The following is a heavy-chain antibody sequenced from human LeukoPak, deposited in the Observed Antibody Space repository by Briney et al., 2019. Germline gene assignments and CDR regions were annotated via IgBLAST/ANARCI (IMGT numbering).Heavy chain of an antibody. D-gene: IGHD3-10*01. V-gene: IGHV1-69*05. CDR2: IIPIFGTA. CDR1: GGTFSSYA. J-gene: IGHJ4*02. Sequence: SVKVSCKASGGTFSSYAISWVRQAPGQGLEWMGGIIPIFGTANYAQKFQGRVTITTDESTSTAYMELSSLRAEDTAVYYCARDVGDYYGSGSYLDYWGQGTLVTVSS. CDR3: ARDVGDYYGSGSYLDY.